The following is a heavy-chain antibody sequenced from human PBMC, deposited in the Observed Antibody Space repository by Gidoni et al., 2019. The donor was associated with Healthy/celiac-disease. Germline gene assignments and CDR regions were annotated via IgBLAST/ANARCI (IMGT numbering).Heavy chain of an antibody. CDR2: IIPIFGTA. CDR1: GGTFSSYA. V-gene: IGHV1-69*01. Sequence: QVQLVHSGAEVKTPGSSVKVSCKASGGTFSSYAISWVRQAPGQGLEWMGGIIPIFGTANYAQKFQGRVTITADESTSTAYMELSSLRSEDTAVYYCARWRGDYYDSSGYYDPWYYFDYWGQGTLVTVSS. D-gene: IGHD3-22*01. CDR3: ARWRGDYYDSSGYYDPWYYFDY. J-gene: IGHJ4*02.